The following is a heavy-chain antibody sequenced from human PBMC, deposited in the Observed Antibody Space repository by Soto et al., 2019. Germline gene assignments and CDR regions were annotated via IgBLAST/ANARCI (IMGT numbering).Heavy chain of an antibody. CDR2: INHSGST. D-gene: IGHD2-8*01. V-gene: IGHV4-34*01. Sequence: LETLCLPWAVFGGSFSGYYWRWIRQPPKKGPVWIGEINHSGSTNYNPSLKSRVTISVDTSQNQFSLKLSPLTSSDSALYYTVSSSSPFYYETNGDYYVKLHGMDVWVQGSTVTGSS. CDR1: GGSFSGYY. CDR3: VSSSSPFYYETNGDYYVKLHGMDV. J-gene: IGHJ6*02.